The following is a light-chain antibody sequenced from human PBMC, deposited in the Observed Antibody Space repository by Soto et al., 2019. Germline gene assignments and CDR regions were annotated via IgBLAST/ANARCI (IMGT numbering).Light chain of an antibody. J-gene: IGKJ4*01. CDR2: AAS. CDR3: QQSISAPLT. CDR1: QSISSY. V-gene: IGKV1-39*01. Sequence: DIQMTQSPSSLSASVGDRVTITCRASQSISSYLNWYQQKPGKAPKLLIYAASSLQSGVPSRFSGSGSGTDFTLTIAGLQPEDSASYFCQQSISAPLTFGGGTRWIS.